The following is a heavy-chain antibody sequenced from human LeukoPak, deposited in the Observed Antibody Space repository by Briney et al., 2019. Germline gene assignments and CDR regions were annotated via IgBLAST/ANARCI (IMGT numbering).Heavy chain of an antibody. V-gene: IGHV1-18*01. CDR2: ISAYNGNT. CDR1: GYTFTSYG. CDR3: ARMVGSSWYSYYYYGMDV. D-gene: IGHD6-13*01. Sequence: ASVKVSCKASGYTFTSYGIRWVRQAPGHGLEWMGWISAYNGNTNYAQKLQGRVTMTTDTSTSTAYMELRSLRSDDTAVYYCARMVGSSWYSYYYYGMDVWGQGTTVTVSS. J-gene: IGHJ6*02.